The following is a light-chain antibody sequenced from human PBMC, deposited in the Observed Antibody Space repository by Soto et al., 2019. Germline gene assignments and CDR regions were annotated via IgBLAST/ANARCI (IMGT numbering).Light chain of an antibody. CDR3: EQRSIWSPIT. CDR2: DAS. V-gene: IGKV3-11*01. J-gene: IGKJ5*01. Sequence: EIELTQSPATLSLSPGERATLSCRASQSVSSYLAWYQQKPGQAPRLLIYDASNRATGIPARFSGSGSGTDFTLTISSLEPEDFAVYYCEQRSIWSPITFGQGTRLEIK. CDR1: QSVSSY.